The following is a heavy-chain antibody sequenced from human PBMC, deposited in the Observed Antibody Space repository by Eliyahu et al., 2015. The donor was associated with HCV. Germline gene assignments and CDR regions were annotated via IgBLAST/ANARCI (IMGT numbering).Heavy chain of an antibody. J-gene: IGHJ4*02. V-gene: IGHV1-46*01. CDR1: GYSXTSYY. D-gene: IGHD3-10*01. Sequence: QVQLVQSGAEVKKPGASVXVSCKASGYSXTSYYIXWVRXAPGQGLEWMGVMNPTGNKTNYAPKFQGRVTMTSDTSSSTVFMELSSLRFEDTAVYYCARDPSYFGSGNYYNALPYWGQGTLVTVSS. CDR2: MNPTGNKT. CDR3: ARDPSYFGSGNYYNALPY.